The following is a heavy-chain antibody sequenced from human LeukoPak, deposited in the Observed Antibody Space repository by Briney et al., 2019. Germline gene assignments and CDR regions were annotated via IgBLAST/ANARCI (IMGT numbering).Heavy chain of an antibody. V-gene: IGHV3-23*01. D-gene: IGHD1-26*01. J-gene: IGHJ5*02. CDR3: ARDTWEP. CDR2: ISGNGGST. CDR1: GFTFSGYA. Sequence: GGSLRLSCAASGFTFSGYAMSWVRQAPGKGLEWVSTISGNGGSTYYADSVKGRFTISRDNSKNTLYLQMNSLRAEDTALYYCARDTWEPWGQGTLVTVSS.